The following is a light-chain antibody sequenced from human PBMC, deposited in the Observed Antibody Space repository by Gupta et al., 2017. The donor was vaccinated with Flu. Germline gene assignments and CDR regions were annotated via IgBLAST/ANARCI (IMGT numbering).Light chain of an antibody. CDR1: QSVSNY. CDR3: QQRSDWPPVFS. CDR2: DAS. Sequence: EIVFTQSPATLSLSPGERATLSCRASQSVSNYLAWYQQKPGQAPSLLIYDASDRATGVPARFSGSGAGTDFTLTISSLEPEDFAVYYCQQRSDWPPVFSFGQGTKLEIK. V-gene: IGKV3-11*01. J-gene: IGKJ2*03.